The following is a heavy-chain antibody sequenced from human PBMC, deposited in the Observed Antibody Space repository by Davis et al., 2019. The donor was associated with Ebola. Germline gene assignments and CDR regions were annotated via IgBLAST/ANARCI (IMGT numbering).Heavy chain of an antibody. CDR1: FITFSSYA. V-gene: IGHV3-23*01. D-gene: IGHD3-10*01. CDR2: IAGGGDAT. Sequence: SLTLSCTASFITFSSYAMPLVRQAPRKGLEWVSAIAGGGDATYSADSVKGRFAISRDTAKNTLYLQMNSLRAEETAVYYCARGSMVREYGMDVWGKGTTVTVSS. CDR3: ARGSMVREYGMDV. J-gene: IGHJ6*04.